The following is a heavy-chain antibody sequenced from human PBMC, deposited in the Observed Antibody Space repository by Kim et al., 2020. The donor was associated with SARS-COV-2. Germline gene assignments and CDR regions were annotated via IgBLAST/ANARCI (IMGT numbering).Heavy chain of an antibody. J-gene: IGHJ6*02. CDR1: GFTFSSYG. D-gene: IGHD6-13*01. Sequence: GGSLRLSCAASGFTFSSYGMHWVRQAPGKGLEWVAVISYDGSNKYYADSVKGRFTISRDNSKNTLYLQMNSLRAEDTAVYYCAKDPIAAARFGYYYGMDVWGQGTTVTVSS. CDR2: ISYDGSNK. CDR3: AKDPIAAARFGYYYGMDV. V-gene: IGHV3-30*18.